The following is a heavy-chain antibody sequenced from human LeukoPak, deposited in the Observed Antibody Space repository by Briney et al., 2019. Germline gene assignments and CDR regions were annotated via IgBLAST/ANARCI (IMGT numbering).Heavy chain of an antibody. CDR2: TNPNSGGT. CDR3: ARNDIFGVLPEF. V-gene: IGHV1-2*02. D-gene: IGHD3-3*02. CDR1: GYTFAGYY. Sequence: ASVKVSCKASGYTFAGYYMHWVRQAPGQGLEWMGWTNPNSGGTNYAQKFQGRVAMTGDTSISTAYMDLSRLRSDDTAVYYCARNDIFGVLPEFWGMGTLVSVTS. J-gene: IGHJ4*02.